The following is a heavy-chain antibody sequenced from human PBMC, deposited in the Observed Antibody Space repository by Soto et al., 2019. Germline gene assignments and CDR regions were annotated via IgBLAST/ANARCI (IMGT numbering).Heavy chain of an antibody. Sequence: GESLKISCKGSGYIFSTYSIGWVRQMPGKGLEWIGNIHSGDSNARYSPSFQGQVTISVDKSINTAYLQWSSVKASDTALYYCASWPSSHVFAYWGQGTLVTVSS. J-gene: IGHJ4*02. CDR2: IHSGDSNA. CDR3: ASWPSSHVFAY. D-gene: IGHD2-2*01. V-gene: IGHV5-51*01. CDR1: GYIFSTYS.